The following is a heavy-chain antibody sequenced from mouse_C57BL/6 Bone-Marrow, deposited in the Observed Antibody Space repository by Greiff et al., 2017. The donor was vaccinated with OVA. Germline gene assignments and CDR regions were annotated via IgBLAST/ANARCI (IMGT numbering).Heavy chain of an antibody. CDR2: IYPGSGNT. J-gene: IGHJ2*01. D-gene: IGHD2-12*01. V-gene: IGHV1-76*01. CDR1: GYTFTDYY. CDR3: ARWGYDGVDY. Sequence: QVQLQQSGAELVRPGASVKLSCKASGYTFTDYYINWVKQRPGQGLEWIARIYPGSGNTYYNEKFKGKATLTAEKSSSTAYMQLSSLTSEDSAVYFCARWGYDGVDYWGQGTTLTVSS.